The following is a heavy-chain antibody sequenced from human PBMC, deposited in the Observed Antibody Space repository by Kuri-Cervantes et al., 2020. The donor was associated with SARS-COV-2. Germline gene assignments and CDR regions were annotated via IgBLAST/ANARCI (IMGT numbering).Heavy chain of an antibody. CDR2: ISGSGGST. Sequence: GESLKISCAASGFTLSSYAMSWVRQAPGKGLEWVSAISGSGGSTYYADSVKGRFTISRDNSKNTLYLQMNSLRAEDTAVYYCANGGSGYYLHDAFDIWGQGTMVTVSS. J-gene: IGHJ3*02. V-gene: IGHV3-23*01. CDR1: GFTLSSYA. CDR3: ANGGSGYYLHDAFDI. D-gene: IGHD3-22*01.